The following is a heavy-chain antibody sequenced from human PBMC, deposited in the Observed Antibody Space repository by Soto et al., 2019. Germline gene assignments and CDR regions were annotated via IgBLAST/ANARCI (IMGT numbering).Heavy chain of an antibody. D-gene: IGHD3-3*01. CDR1: GDSVSSNSAG. J-gene: IGHJ4*02. CDR2: TYYWSKWYN. CDR3: ARDIDFGY. V-gene: IGHV6-1*01. Sequence: QVQLQQSGPGLVKPSQTLSLTCAISGDSVSSNSAGWDWIRQSPSSGLEWLGRTYYWSKWYNEYVASVKSQITINPDTSRNHISPQLNSVTPEDTAVYYCARDIDFGYWGRGTPVTVSP.